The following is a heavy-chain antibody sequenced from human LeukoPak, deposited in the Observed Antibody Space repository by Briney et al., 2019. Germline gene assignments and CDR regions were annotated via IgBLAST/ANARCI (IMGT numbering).Heavy chain of an antibody. J-gene: IGHJ3*02. V-gene: IGHV3-30*02. CDR1: GFTFSSYG. CDR3: AKLPTLTSIPRYAFDI. CDR2: IRYDGSNK. D-gene: IGHD3-9*01. Sequence: GGSLRLSCAASGFTFSSYGMHWVRQAPGKGLEWVAFIRYDGSNKYYADSVKGRFTISRDNSKNTLYLQMNSLRAEDTAVYYCAKLPTLTSIPRYAFDIWGQGTMVTVSS.